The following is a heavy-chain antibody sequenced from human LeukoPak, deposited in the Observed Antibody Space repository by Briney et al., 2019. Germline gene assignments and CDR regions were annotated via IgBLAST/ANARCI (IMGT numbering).Heavy chain of an antibody. CDR1: GSTFSSYA. J-gene: IGHJ6*03. V-gene: IGHV1-69*06. Sequence: GASVKVSCKASGSTFSSYAISWVRQAPGQGLEWMGGIIPIFGTANYAQNFPGRVTIAADKSTSTAYMEPSSLRSEDTAVYYCARGNRSSGNFYYYMDVWGKGTTVTVSS. D-gene: IGHD3-22*01. CDR3: ARGNRSSGNFYYYMDV. CDR2: IIPIFGTA.